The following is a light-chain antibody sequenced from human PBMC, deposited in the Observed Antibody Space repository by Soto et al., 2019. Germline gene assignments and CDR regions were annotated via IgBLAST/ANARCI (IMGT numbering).Light chain of an antibody. Sequence: EIVMTQPPATLAVSPGESAPLSCRASQSVSSKLAWHQQKPGQAPRILMYDASTMATGISSRFSGSGSGTDFTLTISRLEPEDFAVYYCQQYGSSPRTFGQGTKVDIK. CDR3: QQYGSSPRT. J-gene: IGKJ1*01. CDR2: DAS. CDR1: QSVSSK. V-gene: IGKV3-20*01.